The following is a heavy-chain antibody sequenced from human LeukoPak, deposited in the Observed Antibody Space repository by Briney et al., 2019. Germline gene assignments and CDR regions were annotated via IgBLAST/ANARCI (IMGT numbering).Heavy chain of an antibody. CDR3: ARGSSYYDFWSGYYKYYFGY. V-gene: IGHV4-59*01. J-gene: IGHJ4*02. D-gene: IGHD3-3*01. CDR2: IYYSGST. Sequence: SETLSLTCTVSGGSISSYYWSWIRQPPGKGLEWIGYIYYSGSTNYNPSLKSRVTISVDTSKNQFSLKLSSVTAADTAVYYCARGSSYYDFWSGYYKYYFGYWGQGTLVTVSS. CDR1: GGSISSYY.